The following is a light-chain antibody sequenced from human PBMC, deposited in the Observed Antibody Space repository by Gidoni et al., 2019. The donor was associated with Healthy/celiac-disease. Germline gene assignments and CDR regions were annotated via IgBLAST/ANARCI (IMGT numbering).Light chain of an antibody. Sequence: QMTKPPSTLSASVGDRVTITCRASQSISSWLAWYQQKPGKAPKLLIYKASSLESGVPSRFSGSGSGTEFTLTISSLQPDDFATYYCQQYNSYSRTFGQGTKLEIK. CDR3: QQYNSYSRT. J-gene: IGKJ2*02. CDR2: KAS. CDR1: QSISSW. V-gene: IGKV1-5*03.